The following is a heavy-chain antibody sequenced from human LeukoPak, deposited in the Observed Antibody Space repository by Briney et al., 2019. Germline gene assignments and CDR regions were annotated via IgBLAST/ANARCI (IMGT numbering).Heavy chain of an antibody. Sequence: ASVKVSCKASGYTFTSYYMHWVRQAPGQGLEWMGIINPSGGSTSYAQKFQGRVTMTRDTSTSTVYMELSSLRSEDTAVYYCARGGPAAPYILRFLEKNAFAIWGQGTMVTVSS. V-gene: IGHV1-46*01. CDR2: INPSGGST. CDR3: ARGGPAAPYILRFLEKNAFAI. CDR1: GYTFTSYY. D-gene: IGHD3-3*01. J-gene: IGHJ3*02.